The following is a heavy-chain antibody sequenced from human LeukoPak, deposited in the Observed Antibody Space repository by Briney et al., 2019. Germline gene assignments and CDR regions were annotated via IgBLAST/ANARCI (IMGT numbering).Heavy chain of an antibody. CDR1: GYTFTSYG. Sequence: ASVKVSCKASGYTFTSYGISWVRQAPGQGLEWMGWISAYNGNTNYAQELQGRVTMTTDTSTSTAYMELRSLGSDDTAVYYCARLLLYDILKYFDYWGQGTLVTVSS. D-gene: IGHD3-9*01. V-gene: IGHV1-18*01. J-gene: IGHJ4*02. CDR2: ISAYNGNT. CDR3: ARLLLYDILKYFDY.